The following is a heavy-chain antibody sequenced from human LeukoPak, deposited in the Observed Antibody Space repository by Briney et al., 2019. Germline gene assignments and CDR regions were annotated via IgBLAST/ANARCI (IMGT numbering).Heavy chain of an antibody. V-gene: IGHV1-69*13. J-gene: IGHJ4*02. D-gene: IGHD2-2*01. CDR2: IIPIFGTA. Sequence: ASVKVSCKASGGTFSSYAIGWVRQAPGQGLEWMGGIIPIFGTANYAQKFQGRVTITADESTSTAYMELSSLRSGDTAVYYCARDLTCSSTSCRDYWGQGTLVTVSS. CDR1: GGTFSSYA. CDR3: ARDLTCSSTSCRDY.